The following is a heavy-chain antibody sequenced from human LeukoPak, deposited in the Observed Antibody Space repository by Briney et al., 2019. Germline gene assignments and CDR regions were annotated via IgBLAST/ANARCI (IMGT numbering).Heavy chain of an antibody. Sequence: SETLSLTCTVSGGSISSYYWSWIRQPPGKGLEWIGYIYYSGSTNYNLSLKSRVTISVDTSKNQFSLKLSSVTAADTAVYYCAGRYSSSFDYWGQGTLVTVSS. D-gene: IGHD6-13*01. V-gene: IGHV4-59*01. CDR3: AGRYSSSFDY. CDR2: IYYSGST. J-gene: IGHJ4*02. CDR1: GGSISSYY.